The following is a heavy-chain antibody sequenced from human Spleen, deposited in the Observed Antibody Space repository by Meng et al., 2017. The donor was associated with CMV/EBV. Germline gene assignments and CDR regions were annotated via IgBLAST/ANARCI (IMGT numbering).Heavy chain of an antibody. Sequence: GESLKISCVASGFTFSSYAMSWVRLAPGKGLEWVSLISGRAGGTHYAGSLKGRFTISRDNSKDTLYLQMNSLRAEDTAIYYCAKRFGDYPPGWYFDLWGRGTLVTVSS. CDR2: ISGRAGGT. J-gene: IGHJ2*01. CDR1: GFTFSSYA. CDR3: AKRFGDYPPGWYFDL. V-gene: IGHV3-23*01. D-gene: IGHD4-17*01.